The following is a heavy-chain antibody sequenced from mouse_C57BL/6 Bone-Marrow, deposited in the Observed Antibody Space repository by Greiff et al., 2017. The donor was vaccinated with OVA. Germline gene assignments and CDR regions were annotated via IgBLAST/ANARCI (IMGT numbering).Heavy chain of an antibody. V-gene: IGHV3-6*01. CDR1: GYSITSGYY. Sequence: EVKLQESGPGLVKPSQSLSLTCSVTGYSITSGYYWNWIRQFPGNKLEWMGYISYDGSNNYNPSLKNRFSITRDTSKNQFFLKLNSVTTEDTATYYCARDDGYSLDYWGQGTTLTVSS. CDR2: ISYDGSN. J-gene: IGHJ2*01. D-gene: IGHD2-3*01. CDR3: ARDDGYSLDY.